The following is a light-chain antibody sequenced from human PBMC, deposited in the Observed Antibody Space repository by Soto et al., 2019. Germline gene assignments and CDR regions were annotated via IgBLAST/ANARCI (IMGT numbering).Light chain of an antibody. CDR3: QQYNNWPFT. CDR2: DAS. V-gene: IGKV3-15*01. J-gene: IGKJ4*01. Sequence: EIVMTQSPPTLSVSPGERATLSCRASQSVSSNLAWYQQKSGQAPRLLIYDASTRATGIPARFSGRGSGTQFTLTISSLQSEDFAVYYCQQYNNWPFTFGGGTKVEIK. CDR1: QSVSSN.